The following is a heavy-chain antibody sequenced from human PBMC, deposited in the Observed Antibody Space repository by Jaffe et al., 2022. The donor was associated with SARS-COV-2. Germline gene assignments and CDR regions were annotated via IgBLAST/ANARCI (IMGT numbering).Heavy chain of an antibody. V-gene: IGHV3-66*02. D-gene: IGHD1-26*01. CDR2: IYSGGST. Sequence: EVQLVESGGGLVQPGGSLRLSCAASGFTVSSNYMSWVRQAPGKGLEWVSVIYSGGSTYYADSVKGRFTISRDNSKNTLYLQMNSLRAEDTAVYYCARDKRRLLDYGMDVWGQGTTVTVSS. J-gene: IGHJ6*02. CDR1: GFTVSSNY. CDR3: ARDKRRLLDYGMDV.